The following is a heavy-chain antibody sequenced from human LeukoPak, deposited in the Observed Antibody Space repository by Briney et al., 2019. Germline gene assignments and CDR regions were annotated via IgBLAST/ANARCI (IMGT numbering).Heavy chain of an antibody. CDR1: GFTVSSDY. V-gene: IGHV3-23*01. J-gene: IGHJ6*03. CDR3: ANLPLVRGTKPNYYYYYYMDV. D-gene: IGHD3-10*01. CDR2: ISGSGGST. Sequence: PGGSLRLSCAASGFTVSSDYMSWVRQAPGKGLEWVSAISGSGGSTYYADSVKGRFTISRDNSKNTLYLQMNSLRAEDTAVYYCANLPLVRGTKPNYYYYYYMDVWGKGTTVTVSS.